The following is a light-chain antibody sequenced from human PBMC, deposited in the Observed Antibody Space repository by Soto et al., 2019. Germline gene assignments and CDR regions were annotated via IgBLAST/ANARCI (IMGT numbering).Light chain of an antibody. J-gene: IGKJ2*01. Sequence: EIVLNQTRIASPVTLGQPASISCRSSQSLVHSDGNTYLTWLQQRPGQPPRLLIYMISNRLSGVTDRFRGSGEGTDFTMKISRVDDDDVGVYYCMQATQEYTFGQGTKLEIK. CDR2: MIS. V-gene: IGKV2-24*01. CDR1: QSLVHSDGNTY. CDR3: MQATQEYT.